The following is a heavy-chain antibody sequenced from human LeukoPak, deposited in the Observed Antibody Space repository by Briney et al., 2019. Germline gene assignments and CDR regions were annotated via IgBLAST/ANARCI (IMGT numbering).Heavy chain of an antibody. CDR3: AKGYCSSTTCYTSY. Sequence: GGSLRLSCAASGFTFDDYAMHWVRQAPGKGLEWVSSISWNSGSIGYADPVKGRFTISRDNAENSLYLQMNSLRAEDTALYYCAKGYCSSTTCYTSYWGQGTLVTVSS. V-gene: IGHV3-9*01. D-gene: IGHD2-2*02. CDR1: GFTFDDYA. J-gene: IGHJ4*02. CDR2: ISWNSGSI.